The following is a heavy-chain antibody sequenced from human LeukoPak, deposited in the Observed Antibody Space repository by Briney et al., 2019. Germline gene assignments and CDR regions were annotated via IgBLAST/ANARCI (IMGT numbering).Heavy chain of an antibody. CDR2: IKQDGSEK. CDR1: GFTFSSYW. Sequence: PGGSLRLSCAASGFTFSSYWMSWVRQAPGKGLEWVANIKQDGSEKYYVDSVKGRFTISRDNAKNSLYLQMNSLRAEDTAVYYCARANIVVLDAFDIWGQGTMVTVSS. CDR3: ARANIVVLDAFDI. D-gene: IGHD2-15*01. J-gene: IGHJ3*02. V-gene: IGHV3-7*01.